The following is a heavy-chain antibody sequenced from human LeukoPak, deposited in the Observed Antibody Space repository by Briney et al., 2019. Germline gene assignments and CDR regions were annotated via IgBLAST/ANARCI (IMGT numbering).Heavy chain of an antibody. D-gene: IGHD5-18*01. J-gene: IGHJ4*02. Sequence: PGGSLRLSCAASGFTLSNYWMTWVRQAPGKGREWVANIKKDGRDKSYVDSVKRRLTIPRDHAKSSLYLQMNRLGDEDTPLYYCPRDTPHGQVWLDWGQGTLVTVPS. CDR3: PRDTPHGQVWLD. CDR1: GFTLSNYW. CDR2: IKKDGRDK. V-gene: IGHV3-7*01.